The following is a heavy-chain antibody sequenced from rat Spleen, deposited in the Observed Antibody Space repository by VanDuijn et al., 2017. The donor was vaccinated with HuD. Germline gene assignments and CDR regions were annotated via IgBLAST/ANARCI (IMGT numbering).Heavy chain of an antibody. CDR2: IDNADNT. V-gene: IGHV3-3*01. CDR3: VGNLDVTCVYFDY. Sequence: EVQLQESGPGLVKPSQSLSLTCSVTFYSITSSYKWTWIRKFPGNKLEWMGYIDNADNTNYNPSLKSRITITRDTSKNQFFLHVNSLTPEDTAGYVVVGNLDVTCVYFDYWGRGVMVTVSS. J-gene: IGHJ2*01. CDR1: FYSITSSYK. D-gene: IGHD1-7*01.